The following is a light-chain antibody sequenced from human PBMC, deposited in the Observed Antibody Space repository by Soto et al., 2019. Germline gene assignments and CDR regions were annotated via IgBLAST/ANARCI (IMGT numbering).Light chain of an antibody. CDR3: QQYGDWPLT. V-gene: IGKV3-15*01. CDR2: ATS. J-gene: IGKJ4*01. Sequence: EIVVTQSPATLSVSPGERATLSCRASQSVGNNFAWYQQKPGQAPRLLIFATSTRATGVPARFSGSGSGPAFTLTIRSLQSEDFAVYYCQQYGDWPLTFGGGAKVEIE. CDR1: QSVGNN.